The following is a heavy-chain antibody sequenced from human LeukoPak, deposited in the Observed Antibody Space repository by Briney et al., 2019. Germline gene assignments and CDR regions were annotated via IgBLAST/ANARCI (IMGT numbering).Heavy chain of an antibody. V-gene: IGHV3-30-3*01. D-gene: IGHD3-16*01. CDR1: GFTFSTYA. CDR2: ISYDGNNI. Sequence: PGRSLRPSCAASGFTFSTYALHWVCQAPGKGLEWVAVISYDGNNIYYVDSVKGRFTISRDNSKNTLYLQMNSLRAEDTAVYFCASISGASWGDYWGQGTLVTVSS. CDR3: ASISGASWGDY. J-gene: IGHJ4*02.